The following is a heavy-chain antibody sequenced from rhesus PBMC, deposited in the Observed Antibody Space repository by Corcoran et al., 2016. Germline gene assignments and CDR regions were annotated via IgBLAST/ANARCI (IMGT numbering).Heavy chain of an antibody. CDR3: RSPYEDYYGYYYNRYFDI. CDR2: INGNSGST. Sequence: QVKLKESGPGLVKPSETLSLTCAVSGGYFSSYWWIWIRQPPGKVFGWIGDINGNSGSTHYNPSHKGRCAIENDASNNPMSLKLISVTAADTAVYDCRSPYEDYYGYYYNRYFDIWGPGTPLTISS. J-gene: IGHJ2*01. D-gene: IGHD3-9*01. CDR1: GGYFSSYW. V-gene: IGHV4-80*01.